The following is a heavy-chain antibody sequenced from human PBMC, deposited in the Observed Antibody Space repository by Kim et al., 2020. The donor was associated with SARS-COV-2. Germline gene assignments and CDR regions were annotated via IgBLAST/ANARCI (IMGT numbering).Heavy chain of an antibody. Sequence: SETLSLTCSVSGASISSYYWSWIRQPPGKGLEWIGYSYYSGSTNYNPSLKSRVTMSVDTSKNQFSLLLSSVTAADTDVYYCARLYSSGWCLDYWGQGTLVTVYS. D-gene: IGHD6-19*01. CDR2: SYYSGST. CDR3: ARLYSSGWCLDY. CDR1: GASISSYY. V-gene: IGHV4-59*01. J-gene: IGHJ4*02.